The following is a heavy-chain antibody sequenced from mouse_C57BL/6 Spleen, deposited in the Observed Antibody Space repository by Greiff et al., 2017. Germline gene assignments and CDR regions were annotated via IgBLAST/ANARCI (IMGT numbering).Heavy chain of an antibody. Sequence: QVQLQQPGAELVRPGTSVKLSCKASGYTFTSYWMHWVKQRPGQGLEWIGVIDPSDSYTNYNQKFKGKATLTVDTSSSTAYMQLSSLTSEDSAVYYCATGAWVAYWGQGTLVTVSA. CDR1: GYTFTSYW. CDR3: ATGAWVAY. CDR2: IDPSDSYT. J-gene: IGHJ3*01. V-gene: IGHV1-59*01. D-gene: IGHD4-1*01.